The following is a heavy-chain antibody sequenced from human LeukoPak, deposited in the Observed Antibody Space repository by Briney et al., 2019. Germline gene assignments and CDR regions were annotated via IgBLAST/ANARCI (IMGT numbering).Heavy chain of an antibody. J-gene: IGHJ6*02. Sequence: SGGSLRLSCAAAGFTLSSYAMHWVRQAPGEGLEWVAVISYDGSNKYYADSVTGRFTISRDNSKNTLYLEMSSLGAEDTAVYYCARDNKSPISVHTYYFYYGMDVWGQGTTVTVSS. CDR2: ISYDGSNK. CDR3: ARDNKSPISVHTYYFYYGMDV. CDR1: GFTLSSYA. V-gene: IGHV3-30*04.